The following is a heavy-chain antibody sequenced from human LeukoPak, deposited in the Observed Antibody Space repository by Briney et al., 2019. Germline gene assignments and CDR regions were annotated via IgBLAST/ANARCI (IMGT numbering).Heavy chain of an antibody. V-gene: IGHV4-59*01. J-gene: IGHJ4*02. CDR3: ARDPAGTVAHS. CDR2: VCYSGTT. Sequence: PSETLSLTCTVSGGSISTYYWSWIRQPPGKGLEWIGFVCYSGTTEYNPSLKSRTTISVDTSKNQFSLELSSVTAADTAVYYCARDPAGTVAHSWGQGILVTVSS. CDR1: GGSISTYY. D-gene: IGHD1-7*01.